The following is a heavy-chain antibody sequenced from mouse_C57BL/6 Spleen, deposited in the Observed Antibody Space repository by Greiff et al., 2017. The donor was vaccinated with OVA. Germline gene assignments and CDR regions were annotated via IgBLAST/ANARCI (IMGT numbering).Heavy chain of an antibody. CDR1: GFTFSDYG. Sequence: EVQLVESGGGLVKPGGSLKLSCAASGFTFSDYGMHWVRQAPEKGLEWVAYISSGSSTIYYADTVKGRFTISRDNAKNTLFLQMTSLRSEDTAMYYCAREDYYGSSYHFDYWGQGTTLTVSS. V-gene: IGHV5-17*01. CDR3: AREDYYGSSYHFDY. CDR2: ISSGSSTI. D-gene: IGHD1-1*01. J-gene: IGHJ2*01.